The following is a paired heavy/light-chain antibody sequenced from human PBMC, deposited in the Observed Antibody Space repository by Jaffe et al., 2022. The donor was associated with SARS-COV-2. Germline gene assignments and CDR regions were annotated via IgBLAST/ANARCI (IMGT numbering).Light chain of an antibody. J-gene: IGKJ4*01. V-gene: IGKV3-11*01. Sequence: EIVLTQSPATLSLSPGERATLSCRASQSVSSYLAWYQQKPGQAPRLLIYDASNRATGIPARFSGSGSGTDFTLTISSLEPEDFAVYYCQQRSNWPLLTFGGGTKVEIK. CDR3: QQRSNWPLLT. CDR2: DAS. CDR1: QSVSSY.
Heavy chain of an antibody. CDR2: ISSSGSTI. CDR3: AREDCSGGSCHPGPNGYYYYGMDV. D-gene: IGHD2-15*01. Sequence: QVQLVESGGGLVKPGGSLRLSCAASGFTFSDYYMSWIRQAPGKGLEWVSYISSSGSTIYYADSVKGRFTISRDNAKNSLYLQMNSLRAEDTAVYYCAREDCSGGSCHPGPNGYYYYGMDVWGQGTTVTVSS. J-gene: IGHJ6*02. V-gene: IGHV3-11*01. CDR1: GFTFSDYY.